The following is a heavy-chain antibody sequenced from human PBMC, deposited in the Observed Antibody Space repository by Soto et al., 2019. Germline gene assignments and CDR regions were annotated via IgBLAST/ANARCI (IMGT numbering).Heavy chain of an antibody. CDR2: INSDGSST. CDR3: ARLPVDTSTGIDY. Sequence: GGSLRLSCAASGFTFSNYWMHWVRQAPGKRLVWVSRINSDGSSTNYADSVKGRFTISRDNAKNTLYLQMNSLRAEHTAVYYCARLPVDTSTGIDYWGQGTLVTVSS. CDR1: GFTFSNYW. J-gene: IGHJ4*02. V-gene: IGHV3-74*01. D-gene: IGHD5-18*01.